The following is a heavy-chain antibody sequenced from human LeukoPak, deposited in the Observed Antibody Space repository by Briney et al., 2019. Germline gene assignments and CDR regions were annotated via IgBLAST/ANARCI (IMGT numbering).Heavy chain of an antibody. J-gene: IGHJ4*02. CDR3: ARARLGRCTNGICRYFDY. Sequence: PSETLSLTCAVHGEPFTGYYWSWIRQSPERGLEWLGEIHHSGSTNYNPSLKRPVTLSVDASRNGVSLKVDSVTAADTAVYFCARARLGRCTNGICRYFDYWGQGSVVTVSS. V-gene: IGHV4-34*01. CDR1: GEPFTGYY. CDR2: IHHSGST. D-gene: IGHD2-8*01.